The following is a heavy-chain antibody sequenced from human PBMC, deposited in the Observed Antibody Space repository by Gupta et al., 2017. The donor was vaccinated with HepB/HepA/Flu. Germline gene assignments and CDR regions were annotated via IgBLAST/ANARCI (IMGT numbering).Heavy chain of an antibody. V-gene: IGHV3-23*01. CDR2: ISGSGGST. CDR3: AKIITGWSFDY. CDR1: GFTFSSYA. J-gene: IGHJ4*02. Sequence: EVQLLESGGGLVQPGGSLRLSCAASGFTFSSYAMRWVRQAPGKGLEWVSAISGSGGSTYYADSVGGRFTISRDNSNNTLYLQMNSLSAEDTALYFCAKIITGWSFDYWGQGTLVTVSS. D-gene: IGHD6-19*01.